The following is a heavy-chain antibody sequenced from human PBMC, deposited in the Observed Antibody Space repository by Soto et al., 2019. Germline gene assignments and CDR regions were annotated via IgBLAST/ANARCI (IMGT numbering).Heavy chain of an antibody. V-gene: IGHV1-69*01. Sequence: HVQLVQSGAEVKKPGSSVKVSCKASGGTFSSYSINWVRQAPGQGLEWMGEIIPICGTANDAQKFQGRVTITADESTSTAYMELSSPRSADTAVYYCARDGGRHSGGIDYWGQGTLVTVSS. D-gene: IGHD1-26*01. CDR3: ARDGGRHSGGIDY. J-gene: IGHJ4*02. CDR1: GGTFSSYS. CDR2: IIPICGTA.